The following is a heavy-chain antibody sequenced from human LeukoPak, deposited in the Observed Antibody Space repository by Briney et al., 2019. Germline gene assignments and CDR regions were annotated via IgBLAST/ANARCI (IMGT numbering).Heavy chain of an antibody. CDR1: GGTFSSYA. D-gene: IGHD6-19*01. CDR2: IIPILGIA. CDR3: ARDLIAVAGDTDPTLDV. Sequence: SVKVSCKASGGTFSSYAIIWVRQAPGQGLEWMGRIIPILGIANYAQKFQGRVTITADKSTSTAYMELSSLRSEDTAVYYCARDLIAVAGDTDPTLDVWGQGTTVTVSS. J-gene: IGHJ6*02. V-gene: IGHV1-69*04.